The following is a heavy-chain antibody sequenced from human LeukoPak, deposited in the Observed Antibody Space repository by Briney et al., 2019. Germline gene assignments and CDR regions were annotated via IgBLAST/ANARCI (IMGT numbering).Heavy chain of an antibody. Sequence: GGSLRLSCAASGFNYSSYTMNWVRQAPGKGLEWVSVFSGSGGSTFYADSVKGRFTISRDNSKNTLYLQMNSLRAGDTAVYYCAKEGDYGDYVFDYWGQGTLVTVSS. CDR3: AKEGDYGDYVFDY. J-gene: IGHJ4*02. CDR1: GFNYSSYT. D-gene: IGHD4-17*01. V-gene: IGHV3-23*01. CDR2: FSGSGGST.